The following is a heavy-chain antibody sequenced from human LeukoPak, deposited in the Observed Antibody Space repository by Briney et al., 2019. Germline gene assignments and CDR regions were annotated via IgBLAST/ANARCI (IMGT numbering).Heavy chain of an antibody. D-gene: IGHD3-10*01. V-gene: IGHV1-3*01. CDR1: GYTFTSQA. J-gene: IGHJ4*02. CDR2: INAGNGDT. CDR3: ARDRSTGRYYGSGSYDY. Sequence: PEASVKVSCKASGYTFTSQAMHWVRQAPGQRLEWMGWINAGNGDTKYSQNFQGRVTITRDTSANTAYMELSSLRSEDTAVYYCARDRSTGRYYGSGSYDYWGQGTLVTVSS.